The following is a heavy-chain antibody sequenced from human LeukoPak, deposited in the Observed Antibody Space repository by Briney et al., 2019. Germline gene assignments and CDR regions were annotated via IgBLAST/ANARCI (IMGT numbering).Heavy chain of an antibody. CDR1: GFTFSSFA. D-gene: IGHD4-17*01. J-gene: IGHJ4*02. V-gene: IGHV3-30-3*01. Sequence: PGGSLRLSCAASGFTFSSFAMHWVRQAPGKGLEWVAVISYDGTNKYYADSVKGRFTISRDNSKNTLYLLMNSLRTEDTAVYFCAREWRFTYGDTHLAYWGQGTLVTVSS. CDR2: ISYDGTNK. CDR3: AREWRFTYGDTHLAY.